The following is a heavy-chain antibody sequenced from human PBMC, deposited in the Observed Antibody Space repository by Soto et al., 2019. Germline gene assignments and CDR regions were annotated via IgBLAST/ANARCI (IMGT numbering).Heavy chain of an antibody. J-gene: IGHJ6*02. D-gene: IGHD3-3*01. V-gene: IGHV3-33*01. CDR3: ARDLSWGRVVLPRLTIFGVEQIYYYGMDV. Sequence: WVRQAPGKGLEWVAVIWYDGSNKYYADSVKGRFTISRDNSKNTLYLQMNSLRAEDTAVYYCARDLSWGRVVLPRLTIFGVEQIYYYGMDVWGQGTTVTVSS. CDR2: IWYDGSNK.